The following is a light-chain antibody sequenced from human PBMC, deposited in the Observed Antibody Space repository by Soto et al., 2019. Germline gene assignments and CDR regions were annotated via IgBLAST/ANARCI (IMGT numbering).Light chain of an antibody. Sequence: DIQMTQSPSTLSASIGDRVTITCRASQSISRWLAWYQQTRGKAPSLLIHDASMLESGVPSRFSGRGSGTDFLTTTSMLHHDAFVSYYCQQYTSYSTFGQGTKLEI. CDR3: QQYTSYST. J-gene: IGKJ2*01. V-gene: IGKV1-5*01. CDR2: DAS. CDR1: QSISRW.